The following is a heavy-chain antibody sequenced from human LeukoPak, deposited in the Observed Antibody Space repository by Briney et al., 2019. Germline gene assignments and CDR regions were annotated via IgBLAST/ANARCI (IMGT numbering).Heavy chain of an antibody. CDR2: IYYSGST. CDR1: GGSISSSSYY. D-gene: IGHD2-15*01. J-gene: IGHJ6*02. Sequence: SETLSLTCTVSGGSISSSSYYWSWIRQHPGKGLEWIGYIYYSGSTYYNPSLKSRVTISVDTSKNQFSLKLSSVTAADTAVYYCARDCSGGSCYSYYYYGMDVWGQGTTVTVSS. V-gene: IGHV4-31*03. CDR3: ARDCSGGSCYSYYYYGMDV.